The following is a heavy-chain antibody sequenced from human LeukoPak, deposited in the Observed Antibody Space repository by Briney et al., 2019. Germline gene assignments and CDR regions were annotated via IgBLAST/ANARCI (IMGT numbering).Heavy chain of an antibody. Sequence: ASVKVSCKASGYTFTGYYMHWVRQAPGQGLEWMGWINPNSGGTNYAQKFQGRVTMTRDTSISTAYMELSRLRSDDTAVYYCARGSYYYGSGSYSPHYLNWGQGTLVTVS. D-gene: IGHD3-10*01. V-gene: IGHV1-2*02. J-gene: IGHJ4*02. CDR3: ARGSYYYGSGSYSPHYLN. CDR1: GYTFTGYY. CDR2: INPNSGGT.